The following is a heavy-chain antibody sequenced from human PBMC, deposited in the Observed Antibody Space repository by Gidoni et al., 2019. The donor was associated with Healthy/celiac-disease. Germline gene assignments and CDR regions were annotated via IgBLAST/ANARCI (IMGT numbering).Heavy chain of an antibody. CDR3: AKTPGSSGYYFDY. Sequence: EVQLLESGGGLVQPGGSLRLSCAASGFTLSSYAMSWVRQAPVTGLVWFEAIMGMGGSTYYADSVKVRFTSSRDNSKNTLYLQMNSLRAEDTAVYYCAKTPGSSGYYFDYWGQGTLVTVSS. V-gene: IGHV3-23*01. CDR1: GFTLSSYA. D-gene: IGHD3-22*01. CDR2: IMGMGGST. J-gene: IGHJ4*02.